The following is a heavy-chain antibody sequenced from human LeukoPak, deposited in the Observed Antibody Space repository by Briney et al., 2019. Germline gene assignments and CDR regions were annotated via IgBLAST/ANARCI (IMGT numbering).Heavy chain of an antibody. CDR3: ARHTSMVRGVMKYYFDY. D-gene: IGHD3-10*01. CDR2: IYYSGST. CDR1: GGSVSSGSYY. V-gene: IGHV4-39*01. J-gene: IGHJ4*02. Sequence: SETLSLTCTVSGGSVSSGSYYWVWMRQPPGKGLEWIGSIYYSGSTYYNPSLKSRVTISVDTSKNQFSLRLNSVTAADTAVYYCARHTSMVRGVMKYYFDYWGQGTLATVSS.